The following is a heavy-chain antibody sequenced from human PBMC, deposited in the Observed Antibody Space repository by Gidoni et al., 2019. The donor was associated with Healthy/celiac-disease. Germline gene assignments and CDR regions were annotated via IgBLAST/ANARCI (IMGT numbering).Heavy chain of an antibody. J-gene: IGHJ6*02. CDR1: GFPFSSYW. CDR2: IKQDGSEK. CDR3: ARGDFWTYGMDV. D-gene: IGHD3-3*01. V-gene: IGHV3-7*01. Sequence: EVQLVESGGGLVQPGGSLSRPCAASGFPFSSYWMSWVRQAPGKGLEWVANIKQDGSEKYYVDSVKGRFTISRDNAKNSLYLQMNSLRAEDTAVYYCARGDFWTYGMDVWGQGTTVTVSS.